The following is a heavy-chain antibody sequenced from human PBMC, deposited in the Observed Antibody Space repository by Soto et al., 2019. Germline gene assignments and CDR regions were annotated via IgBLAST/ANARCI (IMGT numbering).Heavy chain of an antibody. Sequence: TLSLTCSVSGASIRSGGYYWSWLRQSPGKGLEWIGHIYYTGSTFYSPSLKSRLTISLDMSKNQFSLDLRSVTAADTAMYYCARIEMASIRWGRGXLVTVSS. D-gene: IGHD3-3*02. V-gene: IGHV4-31*03. CDR3: ARIEMASIR. CDR2: IYYTGST. CDR1: GASIRSGGYY. J-gene: IGHJ4*02.